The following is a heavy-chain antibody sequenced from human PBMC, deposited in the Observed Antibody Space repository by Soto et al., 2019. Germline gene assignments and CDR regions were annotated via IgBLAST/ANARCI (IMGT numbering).Heavy chain of an antibody. CDR2: MNPNSGNT. J-gene: IGHJ5*02. V-gene: IGHV1-8*01. CDR3: ARDLELRGYWFDP. CDR1: GYTFTSYD. Sequence: ASVKVSCKASGYTFTSYDINWVRQATGQGLEWMGWMNPNSGNTGYAQKFQGRVTMTRNTSISTAYMELSSLRSEDTAVYYCARDLELRGYWFDPWGQGTLVTVSS. D-gene: IGHD1-7*01.